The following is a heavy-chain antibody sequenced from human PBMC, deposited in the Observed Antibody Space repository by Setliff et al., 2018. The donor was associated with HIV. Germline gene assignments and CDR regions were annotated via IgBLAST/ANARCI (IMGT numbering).Heavy chain of an antibody. CDR3: ASGKGVGGVIITGGLDV. J-gene: IGHJ6*03. D-gene: IGHD3-10*01. CDR1: GHTFSNSD. CDR2: MNPNTGVT. Sequence: ASVKVSCKPSGHTFSNSDIHWVRRATGQGLEWMGWMNPNTGVTGYALKFHGRVTMTRDTSISTVYMELSSLTSEDTAVYWCASGKGVGGVIITGGLDVWGKGTTVTVS. V-gene: IGHV1-8*02.